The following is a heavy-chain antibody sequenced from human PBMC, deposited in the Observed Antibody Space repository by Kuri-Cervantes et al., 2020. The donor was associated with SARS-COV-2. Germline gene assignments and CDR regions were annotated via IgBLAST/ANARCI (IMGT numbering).Heavy chain of an antibody. D-gene: IGHD3-3*01. V-gene: IGHV3-74*01. CDR3: ARDRYDFWSGLGYYYYGMDV. CDR2: INSDGSST. Sequence: GESLKISCAASGFTFSSYWMHWVRQAPGKGLVWVSRINSDGSSTSYADSVKGRFTISRDNAKNTLYLQMNSLRAEDTAVYYCARDRYDFWSGLGYYYYGMDVWAKGPRSPSP. CDR1: GFTFSSYW. J-gene: IGHJ6*02.